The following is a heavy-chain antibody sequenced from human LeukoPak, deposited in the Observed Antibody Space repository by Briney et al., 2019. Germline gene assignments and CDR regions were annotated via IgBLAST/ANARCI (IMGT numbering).Heavy chain of an antibody. Sequence: GRSLRLSCAASGFTFSSYGMHWVRQAPGKGLEWVAVISYDGSNKYYADSVKGRFTISRDNSKNTLYLQMNSLRAEDTAVYYCAKDGLPGHPTSYYFDYWGQGTLVTVSS. CDR3: AKDGLPGHPTSYYFDY. D-gene: IGHD3-10*01. CDR1: GFTFSSYG. V-gene: IGHV3-30*18. CDR2: ISYDGSNK. J-gene: IGHJ4*02.